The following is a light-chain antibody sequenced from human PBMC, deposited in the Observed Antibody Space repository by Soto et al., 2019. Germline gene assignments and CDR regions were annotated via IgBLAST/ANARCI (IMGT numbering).Light chain of an antibody. CDR2: DAS. CDR3: QLYGFSPKM. CDR1: QGVSSY. Sequence: EIVLTQSPATLSLSPGERATLYCRASQGVSSYLAWYQQKPGQAPRLLIYDASNRATGIPARFSGSGSGTDFTLTISRLEPEDFAVYYCQLYGFSPKMFGQGTKVDIK. J-gene: IGKJ1*01. V-gene: IGKV3D-11*01.